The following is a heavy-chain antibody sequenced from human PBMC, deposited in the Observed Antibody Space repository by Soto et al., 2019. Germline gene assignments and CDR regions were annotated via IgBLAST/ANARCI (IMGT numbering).Heavy chain of an antibody. J-gene: IGHJ2*01. CDR1: GYTFTSYA. Sequence: QVQLVQSGAEVKKPGASVKVSCKASGYTFTSYAMHWVRQAPGQRLEWMGWINAGNGNTKYSQNFQVRVTLTRDPSASTAYMELSILRPADTALQCCPRGGSLYWYFDLWGRGTLVTVSS. CDR3: PRGGSLYWYFDL. CDR2: INAGNGNT. V-gene: IGHV1-3*01. D-gene: IGHD1-26*01.